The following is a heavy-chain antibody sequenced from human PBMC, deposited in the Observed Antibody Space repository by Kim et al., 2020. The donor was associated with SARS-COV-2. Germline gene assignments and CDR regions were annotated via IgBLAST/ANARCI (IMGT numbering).Heavy chain of an antibody. D-gene: IGHD6-19*01. J-gene: IGHJ6*02. CDR1: GYTFTGYY. V-gene: IGHV1-2*02. CDR3: ATCIAVDPYYYYGMDV. Sequence: ASVKVSCKASGYTFTGYYMHWVRQAPGQGLEWMGWINPNSGGTNYAQKFQGRVTMTRDTSISTAYMELSRLRSDDTAVYYCATCIAVDPYYYYGMDVWGQGTTVTVSS. CDR2: INPNSGGT.